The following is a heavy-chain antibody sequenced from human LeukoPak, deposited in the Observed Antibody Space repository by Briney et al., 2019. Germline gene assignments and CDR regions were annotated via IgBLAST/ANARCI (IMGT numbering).Heavy chain of an antibody. CDR2: IDEDGKTI. D-gene: IGHD3-3*01. Sequence: GGSLRLSCAPSGFTFNSYWMHWVPQAPGKALVWVSRIDEDGKTIDYADSVEGRFTISRDNAKDTLYLQMSSLRDEDTAVYYCVSDLCGGDDQWGRGTLVTVSS. J-gene: IGHJ5*02. CDR3: VSDLCGGDDQ. V-gene: IGHV3-74*01. CDR1: GFTFNSYW.